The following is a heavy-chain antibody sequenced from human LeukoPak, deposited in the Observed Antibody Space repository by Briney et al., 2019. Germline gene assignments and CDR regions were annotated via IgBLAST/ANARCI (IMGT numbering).Heavy chain of an antibody. CDR2: LSGSGGST. CDR3: ARHRLLWAVGSYDY. J-gene: IGHJ4*02. Sequence: GGSLRLSCAASGFTFSSYGMSWVRQAPGKGLEWVSALSGSGGSTYYADSVKGRFTISRDNSKNTLYLQMNSLRAEDTAVYYCARHRLLWAVGSYDYWGQGTLVTVSS. V-gene: IGHV3-23*01. D-gene: IGHD3-10*01. CDR1: GFTFSSYG.